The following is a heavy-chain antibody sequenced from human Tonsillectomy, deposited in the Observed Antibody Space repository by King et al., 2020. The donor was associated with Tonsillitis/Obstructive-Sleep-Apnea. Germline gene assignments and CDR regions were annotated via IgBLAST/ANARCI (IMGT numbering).Heavy chain of an antibody. CDR2: MYHGGST. Sequence: LQLQESGSGLVKPSQTLSLTCAVSGGSISSGGYSWSWIRQPPGKGLEWIGYMYHGGSTYYNPSLKSRVTISVDRSKSQFSLKLSSVTAADTAVYYCAGGSGGYWYFDYWGQGTLVTVSS. J-gene: IGHJ4*02. V-gene: IGHV4-30-2*01. CDR3: AGGSGGYWYFDY. CDR1: GGSISSGGYS. D-gene: IGHD3-10*01.